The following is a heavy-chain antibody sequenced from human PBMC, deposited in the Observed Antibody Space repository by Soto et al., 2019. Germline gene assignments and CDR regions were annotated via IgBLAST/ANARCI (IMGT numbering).Heavy chain of an antibody. J-gene: IGHJ6*02. CDR3: ARARDTAMAYYYYGMDV. CDR2: IIPIFGTA. V-gene: IGHV1-69*13. D-gene: IGHD5-18*01. CDR1: GGTFSSYA. Sequence: SVKVSCKASGGTFSSYAISWVRQAPGQGLEWMGGIIPIFGTANYAQKFQGRVTITADESTSTAYMELSSLRSEDTAVYYCARARDTAMAYYYYGMDVWGQGTTVTVSS.